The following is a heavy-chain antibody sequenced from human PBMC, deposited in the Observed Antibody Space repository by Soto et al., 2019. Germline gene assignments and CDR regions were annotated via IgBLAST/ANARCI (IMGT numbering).Heavy chain of an antibody. Sequence: GGSLRLSCAASGFTLDDYAMHWVRQAPGKGLERVSGISWNSGSIGYADSVKGRFTISRDNAKNSLYLQMNSLRAEDTALYYCAKAEHCSSTSCYLSGWFDPWGQGTLVTVSS. V-gene: IGHV3-9*01. D-gene: IGHD2-2*01. CDR1: GFTLDDYA. J-gene: IGHJ5*02. CDR3: AKAEHCSSTSCYLSGWFDP. CDR2: ISWNSGSI.